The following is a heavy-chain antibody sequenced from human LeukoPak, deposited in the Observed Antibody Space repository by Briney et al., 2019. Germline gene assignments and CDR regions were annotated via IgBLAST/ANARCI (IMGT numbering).Heavy chain of an antibody. V-gene: IGHV4-30-4*01. CDR2: IYHSGST. CDR3: ARDSSGASYVV. J-gene: IGHJ4*01. D-gene: IGHD1-26*01. CDR1: GGSIRSGDNY. Sequence: SETLSLTCTVSGGSIRSGDNYWSWIRQPPGKGLEWIGYIYHSGSTYYNPSLESRVTVSVDTSKNQFSLKLRSVTAADTAGYYCARDSSGASYVVWGHGKLVTVSS.